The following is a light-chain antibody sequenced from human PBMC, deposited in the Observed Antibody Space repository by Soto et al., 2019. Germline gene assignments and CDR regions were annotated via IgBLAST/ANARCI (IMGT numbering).Light chain of an antibody. CDR1: QNINSY. V-gene: IGKV1-16*01. CDR3: QQYERYNPS. J-gene: IGKJ4*01. Sequence: DFQMTQSPSSLSASVGDRVTIICRARQNINSYLAWFQQKPGKAPKSLIYDATSLQSGVPSRFSGSGSGTDFSLTISSLQPEDAATYYCQQYERYNPSFGGGTKLEI. CDR2: DAT.